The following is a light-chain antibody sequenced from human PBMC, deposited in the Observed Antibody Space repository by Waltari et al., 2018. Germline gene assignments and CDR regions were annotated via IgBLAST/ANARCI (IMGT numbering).Light chain of an antibody. V-gene: IGLV2-11*01. Sequence: QSALTQPRPVSGSPGQSVTLSCTGTSSNVCTYNYASWYQQLPGKAPKLMLADVFKRPSGVPDRFSGSKSGYTASLTISGLQAEDEADYYCCSYAGTYRWVFGGGTKVTVL. CDR3: CSYAGTYRWV. J-gene: IGLJ3*02. CDR2: DVF. CDR1: SSNVCTYNY.